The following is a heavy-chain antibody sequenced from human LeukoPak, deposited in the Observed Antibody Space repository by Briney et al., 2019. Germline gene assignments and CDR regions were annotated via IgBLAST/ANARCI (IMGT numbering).Heavy chain of an antibody. CDR3: ATAPYTYYFDY. D-gene: IGHD4-11*01. CDR1: GGSISSYC. Sequence: SETLSLTCTVSGGSISSYCWSWIRQPPGKGLEWIGYIYYSGSTNYNPSLKSRVTISVDTSKNQFSLKLSSVTAADTAVYYCATAPYTYYFDYWGQGTLVTVSS. CDR2: IYYSGST. J-gene: IGHJ4*02. V-gene: IGHV4-59*01.